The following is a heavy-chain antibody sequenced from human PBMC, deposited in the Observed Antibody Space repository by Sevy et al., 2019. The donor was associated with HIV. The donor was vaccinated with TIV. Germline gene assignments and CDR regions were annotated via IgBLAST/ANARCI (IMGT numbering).Heavy chain of an antibody. Sequence: GGSLRLSCAASGFTFSSYSMNWLRQAPGKGLEWVSDISSSSSTIYYADSVKGRFTISRDNAKNSLYLQMNSLRDEDTAVYYCARTGSSGYSLGDAFDIWGQRTMVTVSS. J-gene: IGHJ3*02. V-gene: IGHV3-48*02. CDR2: ISSSSSTI. CDR1: GFTFSSYS. D-gene: IGHD3-22*01. CDR3: ARTGSSGYSLGDAFDI.